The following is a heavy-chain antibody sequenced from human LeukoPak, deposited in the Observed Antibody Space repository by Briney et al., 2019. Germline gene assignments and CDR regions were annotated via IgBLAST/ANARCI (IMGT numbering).Heavy chain of an antibody. CDR3: ARGSVVIEVGFDY. V-gene: IGHV4-4*02. CDR1: GGSISSSNW. J-gene: IGHJ4*02. CDR2: IYHSGSS. Sequence: SETLSLTCAVSGGSISSSNWWSWVRQPPGKGLEWIGEIYHSGSSNYNPSLKSRVTISVDKSKNQFSLKLSSVTAADTAVYYCARGSVVIEVGFDYWGQGTLVTVSS. D-gene: IGHD1-26*01.